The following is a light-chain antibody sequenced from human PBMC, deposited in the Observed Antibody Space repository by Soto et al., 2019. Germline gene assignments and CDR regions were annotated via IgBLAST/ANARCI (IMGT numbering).Light chain of an antibody. J-gene: IGKJ1*01. V-gene: IGKV3-20*01. CDR2: AAS. CDR1: QSVRNNY. CDR3: QQYGTSPRT. Sequence: EIVLTQSPGTLSLSPGERATLSCRASQSVRNNYLAWYQQRPGQAPRLLIYAASSRATGIPDRFSGSGSGTDFPLTISRLEPEDFEVYYCQQYGTSPRTLGQGTKVEIK.